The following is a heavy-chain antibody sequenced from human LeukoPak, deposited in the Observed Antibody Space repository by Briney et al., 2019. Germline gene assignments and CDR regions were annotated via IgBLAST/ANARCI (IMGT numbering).Heavy chain of an antibody. V-gene: IGHV4-59*11. J-gene: IGHJ4*02. D-gene: IGHD3-16*01. CDR2: IYNSGTS. Sequence: PSETLSLTCTVSGGSISSHFWSWIRQPPGKGLEWIGNIYNSGTSNYNPSLESRVTISVDTSKNQLPLQLTSVTAADTAVYYCARDLWGGYWGQGTLVTVSS. CDR3: ARDLWGGY. CDR1: GGSISSHF.